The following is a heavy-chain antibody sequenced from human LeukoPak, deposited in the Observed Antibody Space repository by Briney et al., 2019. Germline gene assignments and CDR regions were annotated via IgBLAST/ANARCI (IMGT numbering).Heavy chain of an antibody. D-gene: IGHD3-10*01. CDR3: AKDLVTMVRGAFDY. CDR1: GFTFSDYY. CDR2: ISGSGGST. V-gene: IGHV3-23*01. Sequence: PGGSLRLSCAASGFTFSDYYMSWIRQAPGKGLEWVSAISGSGGSTYYADSVKGRFTISRDNSKNTLYLQMNSLRAEDTAVYYCAKDLVTMVRGAFDYWGQGTLVTVSS. J-gene: IGHJ4*02.